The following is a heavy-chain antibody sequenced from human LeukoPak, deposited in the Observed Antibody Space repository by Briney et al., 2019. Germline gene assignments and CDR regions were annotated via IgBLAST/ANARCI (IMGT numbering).Heavy chain of an antibody. J-gene: IGHJ6*02. Sequence: GGSLRLSCAASGFTFDDYGMSWVRQAPGKGLEWVSGINWNGGSTGYADSVKGRFPISRDNAKNSLYLQMNSLRAEDTALYHCARDKGSGWYSYYGMDVWGQGTTVTVSS. D-gene: IGHD6-19*01. V-gene: IGHV3-20*01. CDR3: ARDKGSGWYSYYGMDV. CDR2: INWNGGST. CDR1: GFTFDDYG.